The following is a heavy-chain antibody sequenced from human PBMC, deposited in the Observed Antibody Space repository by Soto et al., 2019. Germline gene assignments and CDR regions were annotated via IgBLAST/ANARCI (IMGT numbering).Heavy chain of an antibody. D-gene: IGHD3-16*01. CDR1: GYTFTSYA. V-gene: IGHV1-3*01. CDR2: INAGNGNT. J-gene: IGHJ5*02. Sequence: QVQLVQSGAEVKKPGASVKVSCKASGYTFTSYAMHWVRQAPGQRREWMGWINAGNGNTKYSQKFQGRDNITRDTSASTAYMELSSLRSEDTAVYYCARGYGGPIGWFDPWGQGTLVTVSS. CDR3: ARGYGGPIGWFDP.